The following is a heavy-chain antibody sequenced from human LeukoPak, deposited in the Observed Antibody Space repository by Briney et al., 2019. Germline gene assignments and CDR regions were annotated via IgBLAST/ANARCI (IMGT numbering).Heavy chain of an antibody. CDR3: AREGVYDSWDY. V-gene: IGHV3-48*03. D-gene: IGHD3-3*01. CDR2: ISSSGSTI. CDR1: GFTFSSYE. Sequence: PGGSLRLSCAASGFTFSSYEMNWVRQAPGKGLVWVSYISSSGSTIYYADSVKGRFTISRDNAKNSLYLQMSSLRAEDTAVYYCAREGVYDSWDYWGQGTLVTVSS. J-gene: IGHJ4*02.